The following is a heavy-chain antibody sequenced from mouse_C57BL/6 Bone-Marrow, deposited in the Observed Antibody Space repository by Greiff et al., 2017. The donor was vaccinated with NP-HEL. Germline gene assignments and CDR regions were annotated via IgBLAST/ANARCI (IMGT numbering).Heavy chain of an antibody. J-gene: IGHJ1*03. CDR2: IYPGDGDT. CDR3: ARYRLLWYFDV. CDR1: GYAFSSSW. D-gene: IGHD1-2*01. Sequence: LVESGPELVKPGASVKISCKASGYAFSSSWMNWVKQRPGKGLEWIGRIYPGDGDTNYNGKFKGKATLTADKSSSTAYMQLSSLTSEDSAVYFCARYRLLWYFDVWGTGTTVTVSS. V-gene: IGHV1-82*01.